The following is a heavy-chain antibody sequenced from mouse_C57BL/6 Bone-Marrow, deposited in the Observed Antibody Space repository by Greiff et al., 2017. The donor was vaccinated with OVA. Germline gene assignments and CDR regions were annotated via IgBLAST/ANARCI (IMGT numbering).Heavy chain of an antibody. D-gene: IGHD3-2*02. CDR1: GYTFTSYW. CDR3: AIDSSGYLSWFAY. J-gene: IGHJ3*01. Sequence: VQLQQPGAELVKPGASVKLSCKASGYTFTSYWMHWVKPRPGQGLEWIGMIHPNSGSTNYNEKFKSKATLTVDKSSSTAYMQLSSLTSEDSAVYYCAIDSSGYLSWFAYWGQGTLVTVSA. V-gene: IGHV1-64*01. CDR2: IHPNSGST.